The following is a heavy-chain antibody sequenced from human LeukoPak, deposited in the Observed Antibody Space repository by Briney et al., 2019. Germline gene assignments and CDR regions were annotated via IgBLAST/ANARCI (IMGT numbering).Heavy chain of an antibody. V-gene: IGHV4-38-2*02. CDR1: GYSISSGYY. CDR2: IYHSGST. CDR3: ARVSHYYYMDV. Sequence: SETLSLTCTVSGYSISSGYYWGWIRQPPGQGLEWIGSIYHSGSTYYNPSLKSRVTISVDTSKNQFSLKLSSVTAADTAVYYCARVSHYYYMDVWGKGTTVTVSS. J-gene: IGHJ6*03.